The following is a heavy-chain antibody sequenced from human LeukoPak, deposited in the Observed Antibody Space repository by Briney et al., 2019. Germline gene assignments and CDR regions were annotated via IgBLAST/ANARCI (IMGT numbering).Heavy chain of an antibody. CDR1: GGSISSSCCS. CDR3: AWLTGTYYYYYMDV. Sequence: SQTLSLTCTVSGGSISSSCCSWGWIRQPPGKGLEWIGSAHYSGSTYNNPSLKSRVTISVGTSKNHFSLKLSSVTAADTAVYYCAWLTGTYYYYYMDVWGKGTTVTVSS. CDR2: AHYSGST. J-gene: IGHJ6*03. D-gene: IGHD1-7*01. V-gene: IGHV4-39*07.